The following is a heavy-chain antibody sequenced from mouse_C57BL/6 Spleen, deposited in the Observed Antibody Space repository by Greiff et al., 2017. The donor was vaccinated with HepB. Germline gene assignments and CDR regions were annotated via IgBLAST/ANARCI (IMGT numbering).Heavy chain of an antibody. CDR2: IHPNSGST. Sequence: VQLQQPGAELVKPGASVKLSCKASGYTFTSYWMHWVKQRPGQGLEWIGMIHPNSGSTNYNEKFKSKATLTVDKSSSTAYMQLSSLTSEDSAVYYCARSDYDYHWYFDVWGTGTTVTVSS. CDR3: ARSDYDYHWYFDV. CDR1: GYTFTSYW. V-gene: IGHV1-64*01. J-gene: IGHJ1*03. D-gene: IGHD2-4*01.